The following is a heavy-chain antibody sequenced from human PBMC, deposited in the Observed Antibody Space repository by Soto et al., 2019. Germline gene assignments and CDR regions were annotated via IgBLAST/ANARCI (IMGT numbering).Heavy chain of an antibody. CDR2: INPNSGGT. CDR1: GYTFTGYY. V-gene: IGHV1-2*02. J-gene: IGHJ4*02. D-gene: IGHD3-9*01. CDR3: AKMDDILNGYYRY. Sequence: ASVKVSCKASGYTFTGYYMHWVRQAPGQGLEWMGWINPNSGGTNYAQKFQERVTITRDLSTNTIYMDLSGLRSEDTAVYYCAKMDDILNGYYRYWCQGTLVTVSS.